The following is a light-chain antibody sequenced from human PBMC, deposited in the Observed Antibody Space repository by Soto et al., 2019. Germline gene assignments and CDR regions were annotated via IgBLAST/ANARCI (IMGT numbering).Light chain of an antibody. CDR3: CSYAGSYSYV. J-gene: IGLJ1*01. CDR1: SSDVGGYNY. CDR2: DVT. V-gene: IGLV2-11*01. Sequence: QSVLTQPRSVSGSPGQSVTISCTGTSSDVGGYNYVSWYQQHPAKAPKLMIYDVTKRPSGVPDRFSGSKSGNTASLTISGLQAEDEAAYYCCSYAGSYSYVFGNGTKVT.